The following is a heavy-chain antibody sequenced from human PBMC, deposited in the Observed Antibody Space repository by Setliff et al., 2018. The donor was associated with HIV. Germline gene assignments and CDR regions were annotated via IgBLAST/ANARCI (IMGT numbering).Heavy chain of an antibody. V-gene: IGHV4-38-2*02. CDR2: IYHSGST. Sequence: SETLSLTCTVSGYSISSGYYWGWIRQPPGKGLEWIGSIYHSGSTYYNPSLKSRVTISVDTSKNQFSLKLSSVTAADTAMYYCASTGGSMSFDYWGQGTLVTVSS. CDR3: ASTGGSMSFDY. D-gene: IGHD3-10*02. CDR1: GYSISSGYY. J-gene: IGHJ4*02.